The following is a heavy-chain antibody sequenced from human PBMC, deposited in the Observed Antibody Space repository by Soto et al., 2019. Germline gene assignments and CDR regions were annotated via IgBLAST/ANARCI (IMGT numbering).Heavy chain of an antibody. CDR3: AGGPTVVTVGWYFDY. V-gene: IGHV1-69*12. D-gene: IGHD2-15*01. Sequence: QVQLVQSGAEVKKPGSSVKVSCKASGGTFSSYAISWVRQAPGQGLEWMGGIIPIFGTANYAQKFQGRVTSXXDXSXXTAYRELSSLRSEDTAVYYCAGGPTVVTVGWYFDYWGQGTLVTVSS. CDR2: IIPIFGTA. J-gene: IGHJ4*02. CDR1: GGTFSSYA.